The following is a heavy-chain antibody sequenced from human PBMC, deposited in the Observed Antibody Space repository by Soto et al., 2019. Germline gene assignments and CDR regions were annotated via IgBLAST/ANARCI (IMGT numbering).Heavy chain of an antibody. CDR1: GGSISSGGYS. D-gene: IGHD1-26*01. V-gene: IGHV4-30-2*01. J-gene: IGHJ6*02. CDR2: IYHSGST. CDR3: ARARLEVGAKLGYYGMDV. Sequence: PSETLSLTCAVSGGSISSGGYSWSWIRRPPGKGLEWIGYIYHSGSTYYNPSLKSRVTISVDRSKNQFSLKLSSVTAADTAVYYCARARLEVGAKLGYYGMDVWGQGTTVTVSS.